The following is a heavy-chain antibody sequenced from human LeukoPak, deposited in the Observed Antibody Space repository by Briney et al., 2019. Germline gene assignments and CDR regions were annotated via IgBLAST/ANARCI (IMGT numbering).Heavy chain of an antibody. CDR3: ARIDDYGDTYYFDY. CDR1: GFTFSSYW. Sequence: GGSLRLSCVASGFTFSSYWMSWVRQAPGKGLEWVANIKQDGSEKYYVDSVKGRFTISRDNAKNSLYLQMNSLRAEDTAVYYCARIDDYGDTYYFDYWGQGTLVTVSS. D-gene: IGHD4-17*01. CDR2: IKQDGSEK. V-gene: IGHV3-7*01. J-gene: IGHJ4*02.